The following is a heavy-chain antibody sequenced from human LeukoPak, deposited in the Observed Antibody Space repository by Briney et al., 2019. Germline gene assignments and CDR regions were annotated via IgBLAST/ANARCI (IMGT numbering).Heavy chain of an antibody. CDR1: GFTFSSYG. D-gene: IGHD3-22*01. V-gene: IGHV3-30*02. J-gene: IGHJ4*02. CDR2: IRYDGSNK. CDR3: TKVRDYDGYFDY. Sequence: GGSLRLSCAASGFTFSSYGMHWVRQAPGKGLEWVAYIRYDGSNKYYEDSMKGRFTISRDNSKNMLYLQMNSLRAEDTAVYYCTKVRDYDGYFDYWGQGTLVTVSS.